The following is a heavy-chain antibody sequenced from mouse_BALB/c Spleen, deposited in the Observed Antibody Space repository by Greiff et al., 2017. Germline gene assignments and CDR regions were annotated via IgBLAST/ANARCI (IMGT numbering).Heavy chain of an antibody. D-gene: IGHD2-10*02. J-gene: IGHJ4*01. V-gene: IGHV1S56*01. CDR3: ARSYGNGDYYAMDY. CDR2: IYPGNVNT. Sequence: QVQLQQSGPELVKPGASVRISCKASGYTFTSYYIHWVKQRPGQGLEWIGWIYPGNVNTKYNEKFKGKATLTADKSSSTAYMQLSSLTSEDSAVYFCARSYGNGDYYAMDYWGQGTSVTVSS. CDR1: GYTFTSYY.